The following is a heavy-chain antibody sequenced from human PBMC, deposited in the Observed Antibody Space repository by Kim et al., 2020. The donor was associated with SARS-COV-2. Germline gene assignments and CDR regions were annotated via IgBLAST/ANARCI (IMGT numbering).Heavy chain of an antibody. Sequence: GGSLRLSCAASEFTFSSYAMSWVRQAPGKGLEWVSAISGSGGSTYYADSVKGRFTISRDNSKNTLCLQMNSLRAEDTAVYYCAKNPVEGGYGDPPGYFDYWGQGTLVTVSS. J-gene: IGHJ4*02. V-gene: IGHV3-23*01. CDR1: EFTFSSYA. CDR3: AKNPVEGGYGDPPGYFDY. D-gene: IGHD4-17*01. CDR2: ISGSGGST.